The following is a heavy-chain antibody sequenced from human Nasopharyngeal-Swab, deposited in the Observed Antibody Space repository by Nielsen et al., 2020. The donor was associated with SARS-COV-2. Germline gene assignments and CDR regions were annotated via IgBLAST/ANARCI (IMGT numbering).Heavy chain of an antibody. J-gene: IGHJ4*02. D-gene: IGHD3-10*01. CDR2: IYSGGST. CDR3: AGALVVWGSGSYYTPLYFDY. CDR1: GFTVSSNY. Sequence: GGSLRLSCAASGFTVSSNYMSWVRQAPGKGLEWVSVIYSGGSTYYADSVKGRFTISRDNSKNTLYLQMNSLRAEDTAVYYCAGALVVWGSGSYYTPLYFDYWGQGTLVTVSP. V-gene: IGHV3-53*01.